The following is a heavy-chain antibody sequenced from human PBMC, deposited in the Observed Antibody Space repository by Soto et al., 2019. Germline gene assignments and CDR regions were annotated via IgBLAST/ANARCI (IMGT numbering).Heavy chain of an antibody. CDR2: ISWNSGSI. CDR3: AKESNPNGWTLTTPTYYFDY. CDR1: GFTFDDYA. D-gene: IGHD4-17*01. Sequence: GGSLRLSCAASGFTFDDYAMHWVRQAPGKGLEWVSGISWNSGSIGYADSVKGRFTISRDNAKNSLYLQMNSLRAEDTALYYCAKESNPNGWTLTTPTYYFDYWGQGTLVTVSS. J-gene: IGHJ4*02. V-gene: IGHV3-9*01.